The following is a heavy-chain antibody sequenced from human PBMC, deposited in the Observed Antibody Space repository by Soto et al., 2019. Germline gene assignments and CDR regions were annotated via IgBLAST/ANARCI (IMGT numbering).Heavy chain of an antibody. CDR3: ARWVPGAYDY. Sequence: LVQSGAEMKKPGASVKVSCKASGYTFTSNVINWVRQAPGQGLEWMGWISPYNGNTDYSQTLQDRVTMTTDTPTSTAYMELRDLRSDDTAVYYCARWVPGAYDYWGQGTLVTVSS. J-gene: IGHJ4*02. D-gene: IGHD1-26*01. CDR2: ISPYNGNT. CDR1: GYTFTSNV. V-gene: IGHV1-18*04.